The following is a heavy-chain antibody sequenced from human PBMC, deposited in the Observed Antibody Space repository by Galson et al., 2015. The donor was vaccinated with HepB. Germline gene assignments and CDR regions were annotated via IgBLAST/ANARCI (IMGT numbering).Heavy chain of an antibody. D-gene: IGHD1-26*01. V-gene: IGHV1-46*01. CDR1: GSTFTSYY. Sequence: SVKVSCKASGSTFTSYYMHWVRQAPGQGLEWMGIINPSGGSTSYAQKFQGRVTMTRDTSTSTVYMELSSLRSEDTAVYYCARLPGGGSYSGMGAYWGQGTLVTVSS. CDR3: ARLPGGGSYSGMGAY. J-gene: IGHJ4*02. CDR2: INPSGGST.